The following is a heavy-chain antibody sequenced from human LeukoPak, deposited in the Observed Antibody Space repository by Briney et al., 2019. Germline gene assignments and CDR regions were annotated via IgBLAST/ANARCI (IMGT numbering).Heavy chain of an antibody. D-gene: IGHD5-12*01. J-gene: IGHJ4*02. CDR3: ARDRRGGYDYRHFDY. V-gene: IGHV1-46*01. CDR1: GYTFTGYY. CDR2: INPSGGST. Sequence: ASVKVSCKASGYTFTGYYMHWVRQAPGQGLEWMGIINPSGGSTSYAQKFQGRVTMTRDTSTSTVYMELSSLRSEDTAVYYCARDRRGGYDYRHFDYWGQGTLVTVSS.